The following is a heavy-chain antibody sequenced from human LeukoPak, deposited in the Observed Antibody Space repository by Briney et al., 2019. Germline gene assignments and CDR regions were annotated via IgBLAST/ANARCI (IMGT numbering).Heavy chain of an antibody. D-gene: IGHD7-27*01. J-gene: IGHJ2*01. CDR2: ITGSSTWT. CDR3: ARELVSLGTGYFDL. CDR1: GLTFNTYA. V-gene: IGHV3-23*01. Sequence: GGSLRLSCVASGLTFNTYAMSWVRQAPGKGLEWVSGITGSSTWTYYADSVRGRFTISRDNSKNTLHLQMNNLTADDTAIYYCARELVSLGTGYFDLWGRGTLVTVSS.